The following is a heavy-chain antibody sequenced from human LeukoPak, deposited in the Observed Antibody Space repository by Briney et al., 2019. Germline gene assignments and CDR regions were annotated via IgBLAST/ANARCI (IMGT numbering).Heavy chain of an antibody. CDR1: GYTFTGYY. D-gene: IGHD6-13*01. CDR2: LDPEGGGL. CDR3: ATVFQQRGYYYMDV. V-gene: IGHV1-24*01. J-gene: IGHJ6*03. Sequence: ASVKVSCKASGYTFTGYYMHWVRQAPGKGLEWLGGLDPEGGGLIYAQNFQGRVIMTEDTSTDTAYMELSSLKSEDTGVYYCATVFQQRGYYYMDVWGKGTTVTVSS.